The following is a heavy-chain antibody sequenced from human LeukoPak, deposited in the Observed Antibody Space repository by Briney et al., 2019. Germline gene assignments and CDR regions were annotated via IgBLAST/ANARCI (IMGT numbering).Heavy chain of an antibody. D-gene: IGHD3-16*01. CDR2: INHSGST. J-gene: IGHJ4*02. CDR3: ARLYTSDIKYDY. CDR1: GGSFSGYY. Sequence: SETLSLTCAVYGGSFSGYYWSWIRQPPGKGLEWNGGINHSGSTNYNPSLKSRVNISVDTSKNQCSLKLSSVTAADTAVYYCARLYTSDIKYDYWGQGTLVTVSS. V-gene: IGHV4-34*01.